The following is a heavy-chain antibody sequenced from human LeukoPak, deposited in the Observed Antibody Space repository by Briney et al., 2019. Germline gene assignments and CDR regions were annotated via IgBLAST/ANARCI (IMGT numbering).Heavy chain of an antibody. J-gene: IGHJ5*02. V-gene: IGHV4-31*03. D-gene: IGHD5-18*01. CDR2: IYYSGST. CDR3: AREVDTAMNNWFDP. Sequence: PSQTLSLTCTVSGGPISSGGYYWSWIRQHPGKGLEWIGYIYYSGSTYYNPSLKSRVTISVDTSKNQFSLKLSSVTAADTAVYYCAREVDTAMNNWFDPWGQGTLVTVSS. CDR1: GGPISSGGYY.